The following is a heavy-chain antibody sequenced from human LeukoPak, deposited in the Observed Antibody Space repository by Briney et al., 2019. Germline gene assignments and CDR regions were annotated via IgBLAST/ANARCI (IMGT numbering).Heavy chain of an antibody. CDR1: GYTFTGNY. D-gene: IGHD1-26*01. V-gene: IGHV1-2*02. J-gene: IGHJ4*02. CDR3: ARAQMGAPTDC. Sequence: ASVKVSCKASGYTFTGNYLHWVRQAPGQGLEWMGWINPFSGGTDYAQNFQGRVTMTRDTSINTAYMELSRLRSDDTAMYYCARAQMGAPTDCWGQGTLVTVSS. CDR2: INPFSGGT.